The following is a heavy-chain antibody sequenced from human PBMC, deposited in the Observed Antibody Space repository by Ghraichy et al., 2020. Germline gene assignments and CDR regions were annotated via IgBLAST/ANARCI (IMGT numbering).Heavy chain of an antibody. J-gene: IGHJ4*02. CDR1: GFTFNNYA. CDR3: VRGSIICSRSSGYFFEY. Sequence: GESLNISCAASGFTFNNYAMHWVRQAPGKGLEWVAVVWHDGGNKYYADSVKGRLTISRDNSKSMLYLEMSSLRAEDTAIYYCVRGSIICSRSSGYFFEYWGQGTPVTVSA. V-gene: IGHV3-33*01. D-gene: IGHD6-25*01. CDR2: VWHDGGNK.